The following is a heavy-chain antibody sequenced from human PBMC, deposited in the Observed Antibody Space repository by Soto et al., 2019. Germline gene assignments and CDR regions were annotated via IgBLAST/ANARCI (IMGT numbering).Heavy chain of an antibody. D-gene: IGHD2-15*01. CDR1: GFTFSSYS. CDR3: ARDRGCSGGICYRDLGY. CDR2: ISSTSTTI. V-gene: IGHV3-48*01. Sequence: GGSLRLSCAASGFTFSSYSMSWVRQAPWKGLEWVSYISSTSTTIYYADSVKGRFTISRDNAKNSLYLHMNSLSAEDTAVYYCARDRGCSGGICYRDLGYWGQGT. J-gene: IGHJ4*02.